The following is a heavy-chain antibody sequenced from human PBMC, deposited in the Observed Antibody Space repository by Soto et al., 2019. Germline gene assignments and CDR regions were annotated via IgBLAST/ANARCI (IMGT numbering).Heavy chain of an antibody. Sequence: QVQLQESGPGLVKPSQTLSLTCTVSGGSISSGTYYWSWIRQHPGKGLEWIGYMNYRGITYYKPSLKSRVTISADTSKTQCSLRLPSVTAADTAVYYCARDGLSGGDAFDIWGQGTMVTVSS. CDR1: GGSISSGTYY. J-gene: IGHJ3*02. V-gene: IGHV4-31*03. CDR2: MNYRGIT. D-gene: IGHD3-10*01. CDR3: ARDGLSGGDAFDI.